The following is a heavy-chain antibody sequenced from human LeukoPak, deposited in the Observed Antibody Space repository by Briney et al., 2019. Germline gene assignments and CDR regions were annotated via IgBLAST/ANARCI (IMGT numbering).Heavy chain of an antibody. CDR2: IYHSGST. Sequence: SETLSLTCAVSGYSISSGYYWGWIRQPPGTGLEWIGSIYHSGSTYYNPSLKSRVTISVNMSKNQFSLKLSSVTAADTAVYYCARRSCSSTSCYPLDAFDIWGQGTMVTVSS. V-gene: IGHV4-38-2*01. CDR1: GYSISSGYY. D-gene: IGHD2-2*01. CDR3: ARRSCSSTSCYPLDAFDI. J-gene: IGHJ3*02.